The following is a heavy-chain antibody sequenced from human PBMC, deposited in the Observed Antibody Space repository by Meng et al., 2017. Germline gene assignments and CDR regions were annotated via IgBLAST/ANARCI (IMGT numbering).Heavy chain of an antibody. J-gene: IGHJ4*02. CDR3: ARDRSGWYSGRGPFDY. CDR2: TYYRSKWYN. Sequence: QVHMQQDVPGLVHPPQTLSLTCAISGESVSSNSAAWNWIRQSPSRGLEWLGRTYYRSKWYNDYAVSVKSRITINPDTSKNQFSLQLNSVTPEDTAVYYCARDRSGWYSGRGPFDYWGQGTLVTVSS. V-gene: IGHV6-1*01. D-gene: IGHD6-19*01. CDR1: GESVSSNSAA.